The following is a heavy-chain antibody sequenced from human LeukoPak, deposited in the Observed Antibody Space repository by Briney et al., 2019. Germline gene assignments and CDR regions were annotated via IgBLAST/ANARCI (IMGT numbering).Heavy chain of an antibody. J-gene: IGHJ5*02. D-gene: IGHD3-10*01. Sequence: SETLSLTCTVSGNSISSGDNYWSWIRQPAGKGLEWIGRIYTSGSTNYNPSLKSRVTISGDTSKNQFSLRLSSVTAADTAVYYCAAGVRGVIWFDPWGQGTLVTVSS. V-gene: IGHV4-61*02. CDR1: GNSISSGDNY. CDR2: IYTSGST. CDR3: AAGVRGVIWFDP.